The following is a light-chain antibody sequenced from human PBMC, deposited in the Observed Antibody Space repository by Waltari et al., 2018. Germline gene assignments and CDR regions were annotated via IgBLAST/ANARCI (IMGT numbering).Light chain of an antibody. CDR3: SSFVRGNNLL. CDR1: SSAVGDFNS. V-gene: IGLV2-8*01. CDR2: EVN. J-gene: IGLJ2*01. Sequence: QSALTQPPSASGSPGQSVRISCPGASSAVGDFNSVPWYQHHPDQAPNLLIYEVNKRPSGVPNRFSGSKSGYTASLTVSGLQAEDEAFYYCSSFVRGNNLLFGGGTRLTVL.